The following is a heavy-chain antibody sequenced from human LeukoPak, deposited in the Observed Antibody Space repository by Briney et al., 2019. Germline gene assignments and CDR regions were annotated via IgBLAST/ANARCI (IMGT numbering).Heavy chain of an antibody. D-gene: IGHD2-21*01. CDR3: AKGGVAPDY. V-gene: IGHV3-30*02. J-gene: IGHJ4*02. CDR1: GFTFSTYA. CDR2: IRLDGSDK. Sequence: GGSLRLSCEASGFTFSTYAMHWVRQAPGKGLGWVAFIRLDGSDKYYADSVKGRFTISSDNSKNTLYLQMNSLRAEDTAVYYCAKGGVAPDYWGQGTLVTVSS.